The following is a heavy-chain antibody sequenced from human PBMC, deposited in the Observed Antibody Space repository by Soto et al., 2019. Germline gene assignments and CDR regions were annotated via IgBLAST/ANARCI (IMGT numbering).Heavy chain of an antibody. CDR3: ARDLRYDSSLGFDY. V-gene: IGHV1-69*13. CDR2: IIPIFGTA. Sequence: SVKVSCKASGGTFSSYAISWVRQAPGQGLEWMGGIIPIFGTANYAQKFQGRVTITADESTSTAYMELSSLRSEDTAVYYCARDLRYDSSLGFDYWGQGTLVTVSS. D-gene: IGHD3-22*01. CDR1: GGTFSSYA. J-gene: IGHJ4*02.